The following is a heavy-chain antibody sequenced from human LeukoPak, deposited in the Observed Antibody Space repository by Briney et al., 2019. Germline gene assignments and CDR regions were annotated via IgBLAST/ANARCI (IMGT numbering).Heavy chain of an antibody. J-gene: IGHJ4*02. D-gene: IGHD2-2*01. Sequence: GESLKISCKGSGYSFTSYWITWVRQMPGKGLEWMGKIDPSDSYIHYSPSFQGQVTISADKSISTAYLQWSSLKASDTAIYYCARQWGDCSSTSCYSAYWGQGTLVTVSS. CDR3: ARQWGDCSSTSCYSAY. V-gene: IGHV5-10-1*04. CDR2: IDPSDSYI. CDR1: GYSFTSYW.